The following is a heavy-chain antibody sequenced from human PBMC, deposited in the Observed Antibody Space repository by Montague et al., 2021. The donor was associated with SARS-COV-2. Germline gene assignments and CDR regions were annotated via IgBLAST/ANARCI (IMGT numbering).Heavy chain of an antibody. D-gene: IGHD4-17*01. CDR3: AKPPRHDYAE. CDR1: GFTFSSYA. CDR2: IYSGGSST. Sequence: SLRLSCAASGFTFSSYAMSWVRQAPGKGLEWVSVIYSGGSSTYYADSVKGRFTISRDNSKNTLYLQMNSLRAEDTAVYYCAKPPRHDYAEWDQGTMVTVSS. V-gene: IGHV3-23*03. J-gene: IGHJ3*01.